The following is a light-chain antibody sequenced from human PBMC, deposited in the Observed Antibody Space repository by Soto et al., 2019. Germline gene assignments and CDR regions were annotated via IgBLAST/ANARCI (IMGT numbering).Light chain of an antibody. CDR3: QQGYNIIRT. CDR2: SAS. J-gene: IGKJ4*01. CDR1: QTIATY. V-gene: IGKV1-39*01. Sequence: DIQLTQSPSSLSASVGDTVTITCRASQTIATYLNWWQHRPGTAPRLLISSASNLHSGVPSRFIGSGSGTDFTLDIRSLQPEDSATYFCQQGYNIIRTFGGGTKVDIK.